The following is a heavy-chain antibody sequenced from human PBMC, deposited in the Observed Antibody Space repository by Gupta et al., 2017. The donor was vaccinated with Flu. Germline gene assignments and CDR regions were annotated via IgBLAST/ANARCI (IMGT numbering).Heavy chain of an antibody. V-gene: IGHV4-34*01. CDR3: ARSWTGEPPYFDY. J-gene: IGHJ4*02. CDR2: INHSGST. Sequence: QVQLQQWGAGLLKPSETLSLTCAVYGGSFSGYYWSWIRQPPGKGLEWIGEINHSGSTNYNPSLKSRVTISVDTSKNQFSLKLSSVTAADTAVYYCARSWTGEPPYFDYWGQGTLVTVSS. CDR1: GGSFSGYY. D-gene: IGHD7-27*01.